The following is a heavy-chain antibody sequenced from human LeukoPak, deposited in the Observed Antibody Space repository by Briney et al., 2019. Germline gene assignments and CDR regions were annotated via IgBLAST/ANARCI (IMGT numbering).Heavy chain of an antibody. CDR2: IRYDGSNK. Sequence: GGSLRLSCAASGFTFSSYGMHWVRQAPGKGLEWVAFIRYDGSNKYYADSVKGRFTISRDNSKNTLYLQMNSLRAEDTAVYYCAKKAGYSSGWPFDYWGQGTLVTVSS. J-gene: IGHJ4*02. D-gene: IGHD6-19*01. V-gene: IGHV3-30*02. CDR3: AKKAGYSSGWPFDY. CDR1: GFTFSSYG.